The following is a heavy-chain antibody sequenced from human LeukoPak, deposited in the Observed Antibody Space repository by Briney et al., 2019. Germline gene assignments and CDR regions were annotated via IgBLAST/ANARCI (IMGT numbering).Heavy chain of an antibody. Sequence: GASEKVSCKPSGYTFTSYGISWVRQAPGQGLEWMGWIRVYNGDTNYAQKFKGRVTMTTDTSINTAYMELRSLGSDDTAVYYCARGGSRVTTINILDYWGQGTLVTVSS. CDR1: GYTFTSYG. V-gene: IGHV1-18*01. D-gene: IGHD5-24*01. CDR3: ARGGSRVTTINILDY. CDR2: IRVYNGDT. J-gene: IGHJ4*02.